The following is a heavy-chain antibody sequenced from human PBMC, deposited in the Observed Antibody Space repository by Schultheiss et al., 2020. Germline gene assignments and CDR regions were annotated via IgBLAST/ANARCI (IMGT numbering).Heavy chain of an antibody. V-gene: IGHV4-59*01. D-gene: IGHD5-24*01. CDR2: IYYSGST. CDR1: GGSISSYY. Sequence: SATLSLTCTVSGGSISSYYWSWIRQPPGKGLEWIGYIYYSGSTNYNPSLKSRVTISVDTSKNQFSLKLSSVTAADTAVYYCARNLEGFDPWGQGTLVTVSS. CDR3: ARNLEGFDP. J-gene: IGHJ5*02.